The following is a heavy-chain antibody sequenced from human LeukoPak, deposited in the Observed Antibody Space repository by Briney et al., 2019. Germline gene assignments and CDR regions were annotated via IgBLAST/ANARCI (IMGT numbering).Heavy chain of an antibody. J-gene: IGHJ5*02. CDR3: ARVSTFFRAPFDP. CDR1: GYTFTSYY. CDR2: INPSGGST. Sequence: ASVTVSCKASGYTFTSYYMHWVRQAPGQGLEWMGIINPSGGSTSYAQKFQGRVTMTRDTSTSTVYMELSSLRSEDTAVYYCARVSTFFRAPFDPWGQGTLVTVSS. D-gene: IGHD3-16*01. V-gene: IGHV1-46*01.